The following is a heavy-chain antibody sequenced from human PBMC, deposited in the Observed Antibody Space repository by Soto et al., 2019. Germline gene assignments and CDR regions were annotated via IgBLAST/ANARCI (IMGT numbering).Heavy chain of an antibody. V-gene: IGHV1-3*01. CDR2: INAGSGNT. CDR3: AREGNLQDMYYFDY. D-gene: IGHD2-15*01. J-gene: IGHJ4*02. CDR1: GYTFTGYT. Sequence: QVQLVQSGAEVKKPGASVKFSCKASGYTFTGYTMHWVRQAPGQGLEWMGWINAGSGNTKHSQKFQGRVTITRDTSASTAHMELSSLRSEAEAVYYCAREGNLQDMYYFDYWGQGTLVTVSS.